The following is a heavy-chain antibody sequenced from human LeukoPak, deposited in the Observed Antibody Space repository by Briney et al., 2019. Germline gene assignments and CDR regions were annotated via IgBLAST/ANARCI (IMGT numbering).Heavy chain of an antibody. CDR3: ARDGNGGFDY. Sequence: PGGSLRLSCAASGFTFSSYSMNWVRQAPGKGLEWIGYIYYSGSTNYNPSLKSRVTISVDTSKNQFSLKLSSVTAADTAVYYCARDGNGGFDYWGQGTLVTVSS. J-gene: IGHJ4*02. CDR1: GFTFSSYS. D-gene: IGHD7-27*01. CDR2: IYYSGST. V-gene: IGHV4-59*01.